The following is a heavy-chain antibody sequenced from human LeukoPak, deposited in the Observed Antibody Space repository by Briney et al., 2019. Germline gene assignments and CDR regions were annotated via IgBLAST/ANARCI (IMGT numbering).Heavy chain of an antibody. D-gene: IGHD2-15*01. Sequence: GGSLRLSCAASGFTFSSYAMSWVRQAPGKGLEWVSAITNSGNSAFYADSVKGWFTISRDNSKSTLYLQMNSLRAEDTAIYYCAKDYWAPFDYWGQGTPVTVSS. J-gene: IGHJ4*02. CDR2: ITNSGNSA. CDR1: GFTFSSYA. V-gene: IGHV3-23*01. CDR3: AKDYWAPFDY.